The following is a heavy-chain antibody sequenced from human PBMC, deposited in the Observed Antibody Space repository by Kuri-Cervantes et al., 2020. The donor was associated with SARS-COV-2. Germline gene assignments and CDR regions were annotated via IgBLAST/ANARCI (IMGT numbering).Heavy chain of an antibody. J-gene: IGHJ6*02. CDR3: ARDYNVLRYFDWLGGYYGMDV. CDR2: ISYDGSNK. Sequence: GESLKISCAASGFTFSSYAMHWVRQAPGKGLEWVAVISYDGSNKYYADSVKGRFTISRDNSKNTLYLQMNSLRAEDTAVYYFARDYNVLRYFDWLGGYYGMDVCGQGTTVTVSS. CDR1: GFTFSSYA. V-gene: IGHV3-30-3*01. D-gene: IGHD3-9*01.